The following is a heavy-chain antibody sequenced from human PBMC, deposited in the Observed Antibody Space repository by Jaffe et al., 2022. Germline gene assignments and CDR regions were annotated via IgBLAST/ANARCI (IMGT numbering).Heavy chain of an antibody. CDR3: AKGMGSAVIRYFDWLLSLDY. J-gene: IGHJ4*02. CDR2: ISWDGGST. V-gene: IGHV3-43D*04. D-gene: IGHD3-9*01. Sequence: EVQLVESGGVVVQPGGSLRLSCAASGFTFDDYAMHWVRQAPGKGLEWVSLISWDGGSTYYADSVKGRFTISRDNSKNSLYLQMNSLRAEDTALYYCAKGMGSAVIRYFDWLLSLDYWGQGTLVTVSS. CDR1: GFTFDDYA.